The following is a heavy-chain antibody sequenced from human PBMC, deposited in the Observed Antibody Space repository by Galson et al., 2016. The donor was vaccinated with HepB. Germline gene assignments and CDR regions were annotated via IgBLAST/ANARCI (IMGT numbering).Heavy chain of an antibody. V-gene: IGHV4-59*01. Sequence: ETLSLTCSVSGLSLNNYYWCWIRQPPGKGLEWIGHIHSSGSTSYNPSLQSRVTISVDTSKSQFSLNLSSVTAAGTAVYYCARGDGYNYYWGQGTLVTVSS. CDR3: ARGDGYNYY. J-gene: IGHJ4*02. CDR1: GLSLNNYY. CDR2: IHSSGST. D-gene: IGHD5-24*01.